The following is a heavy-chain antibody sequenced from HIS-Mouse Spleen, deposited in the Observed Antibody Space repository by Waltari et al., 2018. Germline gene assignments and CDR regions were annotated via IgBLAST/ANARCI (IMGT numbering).Heavy chain of an antibody. D-gene: IGHD3-10*01. CDR2: IYYSGST. Sequence: QLQLQESGPGLVKPSETLSLTCTVSGGSISSSSYYWGWIRQPPGKGLEWIGSIYYSGSTYYNPSLNGRCTISVDTSKNQFSLKLSSVTAADTAVYYCARGRRYYGSGSYGSFDYWGQGTLVTVSS. V-gene: IGHV4-39*07. CDR1: GGSISSSSYY. CDR3: ARGRRYYGSGSYGSFDY. J-gene: IGHJ4*02.